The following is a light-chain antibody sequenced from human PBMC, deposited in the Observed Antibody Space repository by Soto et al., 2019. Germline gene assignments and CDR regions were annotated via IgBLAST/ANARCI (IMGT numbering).Light chain of an antibody. Sequence: QSVLTQSSSASASLGSSVKLTCTLSSGHRSYIIAWHQQQPGKAPRYLMKLEGSGSYNKGSGVRDRFSGSSSGADRYLTIFNLQFEDEADYYCETWDSNTRVFGGRTKLTVL. CDR2: LEGSGSY. CDR1: SGHRSYI. CDR3: ETWDSNTRV. V-gene: IGLV4-60*02. J-gene: IGLJ3*02.